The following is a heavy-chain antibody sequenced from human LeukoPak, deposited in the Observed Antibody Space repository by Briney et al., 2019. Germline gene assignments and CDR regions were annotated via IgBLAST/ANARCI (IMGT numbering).Heavy chain of an antibody. J-gene: IGHJ4*02. CDR3: VRDFPENWQLVPLLDY. V-gene: IGHV3-23*01. CDR2: MRSGDGDT. CDR1: GFSFSTYA. Sequence: GGSLRLSCAASGFSFSTYAMTWVRQAPGKGLEWVAVMRSGDGDTTYADSVRGRFTISRDNSKNRLDLQMNSLRPEDTAVYYCVRDFPENWQLVPLLDYWGQGTLVTVSS. D-gene: IGHD6-6*01.